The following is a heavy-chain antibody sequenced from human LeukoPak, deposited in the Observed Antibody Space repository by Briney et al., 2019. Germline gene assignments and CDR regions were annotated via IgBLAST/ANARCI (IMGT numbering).Heavy chain of an antibody. CDR1: GGSISSGDYY. D-gene: IGHD2-15*01. J-gene: IGHJ6*04. CDR3: ARYREHCSGGSCQGYYYGMDV. V-gene: IGHV4-30-4*01. CDR2: IYYSGST. Sequence: SQTLSLTCTVSGGSISSGDYYWSWIRQPPGKGLEWIGYIYYSGSTYYNPSLKSRVTISVGTSKNQFSLKLSSVTAADTAVYYCARYREHCSGGSCQGYYYGMDVWGKGTTVTVSS.